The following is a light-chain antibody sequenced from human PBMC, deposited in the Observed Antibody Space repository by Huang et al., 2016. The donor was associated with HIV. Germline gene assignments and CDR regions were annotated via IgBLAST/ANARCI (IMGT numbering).Light chain of an antibody. CDR3: QQYYNTPLT. J-gene: IGKJ2*01. V-gene: IGKV4-1*01. CDR2: LAS. CDR1: QSLLYSSNNKNY. Sequence: DIVMTQSPDSLAVSLGERATINCKSSQSLLYSSNNKNYLAWYQQKPGQPPKLLIYLASTRESGVPDRFTGSGSGTVFTLTISRLQAEDVAVYYCQQYYNTPLTFGQGTKLEIK.